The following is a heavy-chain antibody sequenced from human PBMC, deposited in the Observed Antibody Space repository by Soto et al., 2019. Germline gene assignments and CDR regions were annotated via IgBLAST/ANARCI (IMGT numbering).Heavy chain of an antibody. J-gene: IGHJ6*02. V-gene: IGHV4-4*02. Sequence: LSLTCAVSGGSISSSNWWSWVRQPPGKGLEWIGEIYHSGSTNYNPSLKSRVTISVDKSKNQFSLKLSSVTAADTAVYYCARASTEPYYYYYGMDVWGQGTTVTVSS. CDR1: GGSISSSNW. CDR2: IYHSGST. CDR3: ARASTEPYYYYYGMDV.